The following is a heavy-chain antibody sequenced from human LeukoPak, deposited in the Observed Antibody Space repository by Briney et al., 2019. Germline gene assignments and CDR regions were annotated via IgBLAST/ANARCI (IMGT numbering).Heavy chain of an antibody. CDR1: GGSISSYY. CDR3: ARGRYYASGSTPFDY. D-gene: IGHD3-10*01. J-gene: IGHJ4*02. Sequence: SETLSLTCTVSGGSISSYYWSWIRQPPGKGLEWIGYIYYSGSTNYNPSLKSRVTISVDTSKNQFSLKLSSVTAADTAVYYCARGRYYASGSTPFDYWGQGTLVTVSS. CDR2: IYYSGST. V-gene: IGHV4-59*12.